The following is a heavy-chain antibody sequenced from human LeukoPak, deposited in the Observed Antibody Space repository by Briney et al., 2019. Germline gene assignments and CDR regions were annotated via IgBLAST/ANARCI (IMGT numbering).Heavy chain of an antibody. CDR3: ARVCGWFVELLYLYYFDY. D-gene: IGHD3-10*01. CDR2: ISAYNGNT. J-gene: IGHJ4*02. Sequence: ASVKVSCKASGYTFTSYGISWVRQAPGQGLEWMGWISAYNGNTNYAQKLQGRVTMTTDTSTSTAYMELRSLRSDDTAVYYCARVCGWFVELLYLYYFDYWGQGNLVTVSS. CDR1: GYTFTSYG. V-gene: IGHV1-18*01.